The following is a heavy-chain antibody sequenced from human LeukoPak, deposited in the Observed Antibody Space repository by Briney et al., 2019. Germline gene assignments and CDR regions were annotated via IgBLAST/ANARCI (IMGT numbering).Heavy chain of an antibody. V-gene: IGHV1-8*01. Sequence: GASVKVSCKASGYTFTSYDINWVRQATGQGLEWMGWMNPNSGNTGYAQTFQGRVTMTRNTSISTAYMELSSLRSEDTAVYYCARVPRGRGWGATRSYYFDYWGQGTLVTVSS. CDR2: MNPNSGNT. CDR1: GYTFTSYD. J-gene: IGHJ4*02. CDR3: ARVPRGRGWGATRSYYFDY. D-gene: IGHD1-26*01.